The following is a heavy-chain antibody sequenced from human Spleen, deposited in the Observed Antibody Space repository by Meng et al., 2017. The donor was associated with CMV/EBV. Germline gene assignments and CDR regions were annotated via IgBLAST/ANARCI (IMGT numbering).Heavy chain of an antibody. Sequence: SETLSLTCTVSGASISSSSYYWGWIRQPPGKGLEWIGNTYYSGSTYYNPSLKSRVTASVDTSKNQFSLKLSSVTAADTAVYYCARALEYYYDSSGYQLFDYWGQGTLVTVSS. D-gene: IGHD3-22*01. CDR2: TYYSGST. J-gene: IGHJ4*02. CDR1: GASISSSSYY. V-gene: IGHV4-39*07. CDR3: ARALEYYYDSSGYQLFDY.